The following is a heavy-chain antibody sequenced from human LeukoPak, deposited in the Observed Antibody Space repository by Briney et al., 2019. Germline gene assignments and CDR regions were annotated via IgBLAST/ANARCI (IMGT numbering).Heavy chain of an antibody. CDR1: GYTFTSYY. D-gene: IGHD3-3*01. CDR2: VNPSGGST. CDR3: ARAGDFWSGYYGY. Sequence: GSVKVSCMASGYTFTSYYIHWVRHAPGQGLEWMGIVNPSGGSTSYAQKFQGRVTMTRDTSTSTVYMELSSLRSEDTAVYYCARAGDFWSGYYGYWGQGTLVTVSS. J-gene: IGHJ4*02. V-gene: IGHV1-46*01.